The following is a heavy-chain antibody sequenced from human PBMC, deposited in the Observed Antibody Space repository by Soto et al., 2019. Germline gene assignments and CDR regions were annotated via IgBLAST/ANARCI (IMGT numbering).Heavy chain of an antibody. CDR1: GFTFSSYP. Sequence: EVQLLESGGGLVQPGGSLRLSCAASGFTFSSYPMAWVRQVPGEGLEWVSAISGSAYSTYYADSVKGRFTISRDNSKNTLYLQMNSLRAEDTAIYYCAKRGPGSYSGGRCYNLQFDHWGQGALVTVSS. J-gene: IGHJ4*02. CDR3: AKRGPGSYSGGRCYNLQFDH. CDR2: ISGSAYST. V-gene: IGHV3-23*01. D-gene: IGHD2-15*01.